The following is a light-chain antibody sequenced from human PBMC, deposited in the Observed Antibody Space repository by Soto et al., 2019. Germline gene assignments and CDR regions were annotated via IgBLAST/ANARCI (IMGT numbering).Light chain of an antibody. CDR1: NSNIGNNY. CDR2: DNN. CDR3: GTWDSSLSAGV. J-gene: IGLJ3*02. Sequence: QSVLTQPPSVSAPPGQTVTISCSGSNSNIGNNYVSWYQQLPGTAPNLLIYDNNRRPSGIPDRFSGSKSGTSATLGITGLQTGDEADYYCGTWDSSLSAGVFGGGTKLTVL. V-gene: IGLV1-51*01.